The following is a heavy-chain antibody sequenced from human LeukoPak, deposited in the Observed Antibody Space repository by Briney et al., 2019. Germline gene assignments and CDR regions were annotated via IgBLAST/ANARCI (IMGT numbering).Heavy chain of an antibody. V-gene: IGHV1-46*01. CDR1: GYTFTGYY. CDR2: IYPSGGRT. CDR3: VSSKGSGSLDY. D-gene: IGHD3-10*01. Sequence: ASVKVSCKASGYTFTGYYMHWVRQAPGQGLEWMGMIYPSGGRTTYSQNFQGRVTMTSDTSTSTVYMELISLTSEDTAMYYCVSSKGSGSLDYWGQGTLVTVSS. J-gene: IGHJ4*02.